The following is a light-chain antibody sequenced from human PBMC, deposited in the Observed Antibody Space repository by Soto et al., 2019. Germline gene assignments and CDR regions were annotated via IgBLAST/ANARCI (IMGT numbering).Light chain of an antibody. J-gene: IGLJ3*02. CDR1: SSDVGGYNY. CDR2: EVT. V-gene: IGLV2-8*01. CDR3: SSYAASNNFYFV. Sequence: QSALTQPPSASGSPGQSVTISCTGTSSDVGGYNYVSWYQQYPGRAPQLMIYEVTKRPSGVPDRFSGSKSGNTASLTVSGLQAEDDADYYCSSYAASNNFYFVFGGGTKLTVL.